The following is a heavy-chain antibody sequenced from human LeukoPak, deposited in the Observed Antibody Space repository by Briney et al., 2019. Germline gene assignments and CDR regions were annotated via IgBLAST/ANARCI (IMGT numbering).Heavy chain of an antibody. J-gene: IGHJ4*02. CDR3: ARDTGSSGRTDY. D-gene: IGHD6-19*01. CDR1: GFTFSSYG. V-gene: IGHV3-30*03. CDR2: ISYDGSNK. Sequence: GGSLRLSCAASGFTFSSYGMHWVRQAPRKGLEWVAVISYDGSNKYYADSVKGRFTISRDNSKNTLYLQMNSLRAEDTAVYYCARDTGSSGRTDYWGQGTLVTVSS.